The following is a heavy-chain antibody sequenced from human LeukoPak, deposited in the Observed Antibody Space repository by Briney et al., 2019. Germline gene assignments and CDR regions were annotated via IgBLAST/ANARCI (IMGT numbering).Heavy chain of an antibody. CDR2: INHSGST. Sequence: SETLSLTCAVYGGSFSGYYWSWIRQPPGKGLEWVGEINHSGSTNYNPSLKSRVTISVDTSKNQFSLKLSSVTAADTAVYYCARNWEVVTAIGAFDIWGQGTMVTVSS. D-gene: IGHD2-21*02. CDR1: GGSFSGYY. V-gene: IGHV4-34*01. CDR3: ARNWEVVTAIGAFDI. J-gene: IGHJ3*02.